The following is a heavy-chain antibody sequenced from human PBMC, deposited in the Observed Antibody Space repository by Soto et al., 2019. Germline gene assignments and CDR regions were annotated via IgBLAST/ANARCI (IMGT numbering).Heavy chain of an antibody. CDR1: GFTFSSYA. CDR3: ARVWDHSSSGAFDI. J-gene: IGHJ3*02. D-gene: IGHD6-6*01. CDR2: ISGSAANT. V-gene: IGHV3-23*01. Sequence: PGGSLRLSCAASGFTFSSYAMSWVRQAPGTGLEWVSAISGSAANTYYADSVKGRFTISRDNSKNTLYLQMNSLRAEDTAVYYCARVWDHSSSGAFDIWGQGPMVTVSS.